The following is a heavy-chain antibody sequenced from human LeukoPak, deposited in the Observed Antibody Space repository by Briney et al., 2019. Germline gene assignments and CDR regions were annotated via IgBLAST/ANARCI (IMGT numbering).Heavy chain of an antibody. Sequence: GGSLRLSCAASGFTFSSYSMNWVRQAPGKGLEWVSSISSSSSYIYYADSVKGRFTISRDNAKNSLYLQMNSLRAEDTAVYYCARDGGYFDWLPTFDYWGQGTLVTVSS. CDR3: ARDGGYFDWLPTFDY. CDR2: ISSSSSYI. D-gene: IGHD3-9*01. J-gene: IGHJ4*02. V-gene: IGHV3-21*01. CDR1: GFTFSSYS.